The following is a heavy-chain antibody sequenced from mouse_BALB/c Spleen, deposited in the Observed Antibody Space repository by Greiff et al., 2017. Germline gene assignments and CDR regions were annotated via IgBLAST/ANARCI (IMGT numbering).Heavy chain of an antibody. CDR1: GFTFSSYG. Sequence: EVMLVESGGDLVKPGGSLKLSCAASGFTFSSYGMSWVRQTPDKRLEWVATISSGGSYTYYPDSVKGRFTISRDNAKNTLYLQMSSLKSEDTAMYYCASQDYYGSSYGFAYWGQGTLVTVSA. V-gene: IGHV5-6*02. J-gene: IGHJ3*01. D-gene: IGHD1-1*01. CDR3: ASQDYYGSSYGFAY. CDR2: ISSGGSYT.